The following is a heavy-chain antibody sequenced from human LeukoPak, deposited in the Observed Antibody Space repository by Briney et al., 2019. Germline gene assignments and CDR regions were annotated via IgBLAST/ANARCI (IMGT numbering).Heavy chain of an antibody. CDR3: ARVGYTDTWYSSPPFDY. Sequence: GGSLRLSCAASGFTFTIFGLNWVRQAPGKVPEWVSYIDARSGITYYADSVKGRFTISRDNSKNILYLQMNSLRAEDTALYYCARVGYTDTWYSSPPFDYWGQGTLVAVSS. V-gene: IGHV3-48*01. CDR1: GFTFTIFG. D-gene: IGHD2-15*01. J-gene: IGHJ4*02. CDR2: IDARSGIT.